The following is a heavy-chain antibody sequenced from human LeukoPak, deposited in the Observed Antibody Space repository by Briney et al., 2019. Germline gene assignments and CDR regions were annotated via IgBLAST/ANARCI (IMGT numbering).Heavy chain of an antibody. V-gene: IGHV1-2*02. CDR3: ARDDRGVRGVIDYYYMDV. D-gene: IGHD3-10*01. CDR2: INPNSGGT. J-gene: IGHJ6*03. CDR1: GYTFTGYY. Sequence: ASVKVSCKASGYTFTGYYMHWVRQAPGQGLEWMGWINPNSGGTNYAQMFRGRVTMTRDTSIRTAYMELSRLRSDDTAVYYCARDDRGVRGVIDYYYMDVWGKGTTVTVSS.